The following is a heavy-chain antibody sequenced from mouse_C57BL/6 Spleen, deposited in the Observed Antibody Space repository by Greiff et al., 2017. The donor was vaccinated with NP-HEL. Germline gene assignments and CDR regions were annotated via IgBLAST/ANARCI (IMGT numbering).Heavy chain of an antibody. V-gene: IGHV1-54*01. CDR2: INPGSGGT. Sequence: QVQLKESGAELVRPGTSVKVSCKASGYAFTNYLIEWVKQRPGQGLEWIGVINPGSGGTNYNEKFKGKATLTADTSSSTAYMQLSSLTSEDSAVYFCARWGSGYWGQGTTLTVSS. CDR3: ARWGSGY. J-gene: IGHJ2*01. CDR1: GYAFTNYL. D-gene: IGHD1-3*01.